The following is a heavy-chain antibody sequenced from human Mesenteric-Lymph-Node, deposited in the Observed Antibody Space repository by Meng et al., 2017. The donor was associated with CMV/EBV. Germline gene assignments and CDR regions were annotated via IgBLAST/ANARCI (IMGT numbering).Heavy chain of an antibody. J-gene: IGHJ3*02. CDR3: ARDRHCSSTSCLFEAFDI. CDR1: GFTFSSYW. V-gene: IGHV3-7*01. D-gene: IGHD2-2*01. Sequence: GGSLRLSCAASGFTFSSYWMSWVRQAPGKGLEWVANIKQDGSEKYYVDSVKGRFTISRDNAKNSLYLQMNSLRAEDTAVYYCARDRHCSSTSCLFEAFDIWGQGTMVTVSS. CDR2: IKQDGSEK.